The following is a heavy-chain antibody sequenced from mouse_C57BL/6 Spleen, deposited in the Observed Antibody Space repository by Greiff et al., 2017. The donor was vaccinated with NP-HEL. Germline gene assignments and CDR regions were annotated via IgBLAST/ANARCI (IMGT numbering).Heavy chain of an antibody. J-gene: IGHJ1*03. CDR1: GYTFTDYY. V-gene: IGHV1-76*01. D-gene: IGHD1-1*01. CDR2: IYPGSGNT. Sequence: VQLQQSGAELVRPGASVKLSCKASGYTFTDYYINWVKQRPGQGLEWIARIYPGSGNTYYNEKFKGKATLTAEKSSSTAYMQLSSLTSEDSAVYCCAATVVAKGYFDVWGTGTTVTVSS. CDR3: AATVVAKGYFDV.